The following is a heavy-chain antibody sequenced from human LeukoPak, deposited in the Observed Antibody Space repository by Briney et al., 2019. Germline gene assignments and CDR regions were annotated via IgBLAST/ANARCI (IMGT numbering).Heavy chain of an antibody. CDR2: ISYDGSNK. Sequence: GGSLRLSCAASGFTFSSYGMHWVRQAPGKGLEWVAVISYDGSNKYYADSVKGRFTISRDNSKNTLYLQMNSLRAEDTAVYYCARAGLDYYDSSGYGYWGQGTLVTVSS. D-gene: IGHD3-22*01. CDR3: ARAGLDYYDSSGYGY. CDR1: GFTFSSYG. V-gene: IGHV3-30*03. J-gene: IGHJ4*02.